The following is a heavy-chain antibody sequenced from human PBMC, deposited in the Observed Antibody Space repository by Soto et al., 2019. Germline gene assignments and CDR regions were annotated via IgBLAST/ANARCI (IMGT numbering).Heavy chain of an antibody. V-gene: IGHV4-59*01. Sequence: SETLSLTCTVSGGSISSYYWSWIRQPPGKGLEWIGYIYYSGSTNYNPSLKSRVTISVDTSKNQFSLKLSSVTAADTAVYYCARDTLAAAGSFLGFDPWGQGTLVTVSS. CDR2: IYYSGST. D-gene: IGHD6-13*01. CDR1: GGSISSYY. CDR3: ARDTLAAAGSFLGFDP. J-gene: IGHJ5*02.